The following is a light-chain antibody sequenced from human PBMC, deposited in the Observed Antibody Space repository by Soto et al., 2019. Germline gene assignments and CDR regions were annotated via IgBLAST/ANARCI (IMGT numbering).Light chain of an antibody. V-gene: IGKV1-33*01. Sequence: DIQMTQSPPSLSASVGDGVTITCQASQDITKYLNWYQHKPGKAPKLLIDGASNLKAGVSSRFSGSGSGTHFSFTITSLQPEDVATYYCQQYAHRPFTFGQGTKLAI. CDR1: QDITKY. CDR2: GAS. CDR3: QQYAHRPFT. J-gene: IGKJ2*01.